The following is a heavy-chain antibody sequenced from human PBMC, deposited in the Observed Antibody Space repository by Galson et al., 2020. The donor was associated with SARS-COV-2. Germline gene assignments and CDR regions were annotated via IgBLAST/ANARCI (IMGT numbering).Heavy chain of an antibody. D-gene: IGHD3-9*01. CDR3: ARATILYDYGMDV. CDR2: IGTTGDT. V-gene: IGHV3-13*01. CDR1: SGFD. Sequence: SGFDMHWVRQAAGKGLEWVSGIGTTGDTYYPESVKGRFTISRENAKNSLYLQMNSLRAEDTAVYYCARATILYDYGMDVWGQGTTVTVSS. J-gene: IGHJ6*02.